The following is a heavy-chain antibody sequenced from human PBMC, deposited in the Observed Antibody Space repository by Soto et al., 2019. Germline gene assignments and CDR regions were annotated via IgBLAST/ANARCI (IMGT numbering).Heavy chain of an antibody. CDR1: GFTFSNAW. CDR3: TTDSYSSIIVVRFDY. J-gene: IGHJ4*02. V-gene: IGHV3-15*07. Sequence: PGGSLRLSCAASGFTFSNAWINWVRQAPGKGLEWVDRIKSKTDGGTPDYAAPVKGRFAISRDDSKNMVYLQMNSLKTEAIGIFYCTTDSYSSIIVVRFDYWGQGTLVTVSS. CDR2: IKSKTDGGTP. D-gene: IGHD3-22*01.